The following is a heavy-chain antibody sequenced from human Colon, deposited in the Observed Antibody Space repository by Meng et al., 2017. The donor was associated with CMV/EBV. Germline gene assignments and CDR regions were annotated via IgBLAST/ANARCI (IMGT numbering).Heavy chain of an antibody. D-gene: IGHD3-10*01. Sequence: GESLKISCTASGFTFGDHAMHWVRQAPGKGLEWLSAISRDARRSQYADSVKGRFTISRDDSENTLFLQMTSLKIEDTAIYYCAKGRFSGGIDVWGHGTTVTVSS. CDR2: ISRDARRS. J-gene: IGHJ6*02. CDR1: GFTFGDHA. V-gene: IGHV3-43D*03. CDR3: AKGRFSGGIDV.